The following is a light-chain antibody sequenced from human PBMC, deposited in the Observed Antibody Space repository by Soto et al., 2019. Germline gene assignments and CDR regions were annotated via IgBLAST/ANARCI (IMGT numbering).Light chain of an antibody. CDR3: QQTYRTSYT. CDR2: TAS. J-gene: IGKJ2*01. Sequence: DIQMTQSPSSLSATVGDRVTMTCRASQYSGTNLNWYQQKPGKAPELLIYTASSLHTGVPSRFSASGSGTEFTLTISTLQPEDFATYFCQQTYRTSYTFGQGTKLDI. V-gene: IGKV1-39*01. CDR1: QYSGTN.